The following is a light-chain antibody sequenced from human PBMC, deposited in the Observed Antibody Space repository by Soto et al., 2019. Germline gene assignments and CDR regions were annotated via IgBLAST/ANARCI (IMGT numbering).Light chain of an antibody. J-gene: IGKJ1*01. Sequence: IVLTQSPVTLALSPSEMAALSWSASQSVSSSYLAWYQQQPGQATRLIIYGASSRATGIPDRFSGSGSGTDFTLTISRLEHEDFAVYYCQQYGSSPVTFGQGTKVDIK. CDR3: QQYGSSPVT. CDR1: QSVSSSY. V-gene: IGKV3-20*01. CDR2: GAS.